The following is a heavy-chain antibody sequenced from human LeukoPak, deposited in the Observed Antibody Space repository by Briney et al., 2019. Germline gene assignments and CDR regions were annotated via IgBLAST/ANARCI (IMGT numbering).Heavy chain of an antibody. CDR2: ISYDGSNK. V-gene: IGHV3-30-3*01. CDR3: ARFRQELFDLFDY. Sequence: PGGSLRLSCAASGFTFSSYAMHWVRQAPGKGLEWVAVISYDGSNKYYADSVKGRFIISRDNSKNTLYLQMNSLRAEDTAVYYCARFRQELFDLFDYWGQGTLVTVSS. D-gene: IGHD3-9*01. J-gene: IGHJ4*02. CDR1: GFTFSSYA.